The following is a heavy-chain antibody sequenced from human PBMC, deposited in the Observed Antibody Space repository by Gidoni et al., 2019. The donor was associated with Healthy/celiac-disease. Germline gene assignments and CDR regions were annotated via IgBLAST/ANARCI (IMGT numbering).Heavy chain of an antibody. CDR3: ARGCSSTSCYSTYYYYYMDV. V-gene: IGHV3-30-3*01. J-gene: IGHJ6*03. Sequence: QVQLVESGGGVVQPGRSLRISCAASGFTFSSYAMHWVRQAPGKGLEWVAVISYDGSNKYYADSVKGRFTISRDNSKNTLYLQMNSLRAEDTAVYYCARGCSSTSCYSTYYYYYMDVWGKGTTVTVSS. CDR2: ISYDGSNK. D-gene: IGHD2-2*01. CDR1: GFTFSSYA.